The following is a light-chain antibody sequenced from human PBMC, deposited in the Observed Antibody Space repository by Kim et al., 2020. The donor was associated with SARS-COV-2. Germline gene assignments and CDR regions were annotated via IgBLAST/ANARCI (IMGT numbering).Light chain of an antibody. Sequence: SPGERATLSRTASQSVSLTSVAWYQQKPGQAPRLLIYGASYRASGIPDRFSGSGAGTDFTLTIFRLEPEDFAVYYCQQYATSPQTFGQGTKVDIK. V-gene: IGKV3-20*01. CDR2: GAS. CDR3: QQYATSPQT. CDR1: QSVSLTS. J-gene: IGKJ1*01.